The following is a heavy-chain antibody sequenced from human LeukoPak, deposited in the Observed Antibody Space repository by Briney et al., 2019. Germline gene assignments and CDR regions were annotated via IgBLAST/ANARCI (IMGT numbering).Heavy chain of an antibody. CDR2: ISGSGGST. D-gene: IGHD2-15*01. J-gene: IGHJ6*03. CDR1: GFTFSSYA. CDR3: AKNGDRGAYCSGGSCYPYYYYYIDV. Sequence: PGGSLRLSCAASGFTFSSYAMSWVRQAPGKGLEWVSAISGSGGSTYYAECVKGRFTISRDNSKHTLYLQMNSLRAEDTAIYYCAKNGDRGAYCSGGSCYPYYYYYIDVWGKGTTVTISS. V-gene: IGHV3-23*01.